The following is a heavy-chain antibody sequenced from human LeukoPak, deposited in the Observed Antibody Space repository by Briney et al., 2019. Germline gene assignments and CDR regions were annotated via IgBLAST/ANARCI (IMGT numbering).Heavy chain of an antibody. D-gene: IGHD3-22*01. Sequence: GGSLRLSCAASGFTFSSYWMSWVRQAPGKGLEWVANIKQDGSEKYYVDSVKGRFTISRDNAKNSLYLQMNSLRAEDTAVYYCARAKGGSYDSRGYYLYYFDYWGQGTLVTVSS. CDR3: ARAKGGSYDSRGYYLYYFDY. J-gene: IGHJ4*02. CDR2: IKQDGSEK. CDR1: GFTFSSYW. V-gene: IGHV3-7*01.